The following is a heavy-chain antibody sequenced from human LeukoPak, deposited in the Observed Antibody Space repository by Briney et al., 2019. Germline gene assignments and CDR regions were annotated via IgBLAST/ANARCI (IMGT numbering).Heavy chain of an antibody. CDR1: GGSFSGYY. CDR2: INHSGST. V-gene: IGHV4-34*01. Sequence: SETLSLTCAAYGGSFSGYYWSWIRQPPGKGLEWIGEINHSGSTNYNPSLKSRVTTSVDTSKNQFSLKLSSVTAADTAVYYCARARSWYGRFDYWGQGTLVTVSS. D-gene: IGHD6-13*01. CDR3: ARARSWYGRFDY. J-gene: IGHJ4*02.